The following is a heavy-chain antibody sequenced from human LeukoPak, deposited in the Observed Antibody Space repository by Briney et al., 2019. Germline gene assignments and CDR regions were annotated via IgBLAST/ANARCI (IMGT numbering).Heavy chain of an antibody. CDR3: ARSYSSGWRLIAFFDY. CDR1: GGSISSYY. CDR2: IYYSGST. Sequence: SETLSLTCTVSGGSISSYYWSWIRQPPGKGLEWIGYIYYSGSTNYNPSLKSRVTISVDTSKNQFSLKLSSVTAADTAVYYCARSYSSGWRLIAFFDYRGQGTLVTVSS. D-gene: IGHD6-19*01. J-gene: IGHJ4*02. V-gene: IGHV4-59*01.